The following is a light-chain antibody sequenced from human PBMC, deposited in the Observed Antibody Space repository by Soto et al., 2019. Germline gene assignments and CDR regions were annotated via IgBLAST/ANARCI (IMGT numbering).Light chain of an antibody. Sequence: EIVLTQSPGTLSLSPGERATLSCRASQSVRSRYLAWYQQKPGQAPRLLIYGASSRGTGIPDRFSGSGSGTDFTLTISRLEPEDFAVYYCQQYGSSPDTFGQGTQLEIK. CDR1: QSVRSRY. V-gene: IGKV3-20*01. CDR2: GAS. J-gene: IGKJ2*01. CDR3: QQYGSSPDT.